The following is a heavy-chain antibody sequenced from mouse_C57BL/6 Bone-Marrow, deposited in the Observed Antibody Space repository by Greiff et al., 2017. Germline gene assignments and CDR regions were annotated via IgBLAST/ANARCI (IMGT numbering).Heavy chain of an antibody. V-gene: IGHV1-69*01. CDR1: GYTFTSYW. CDR2: IDPSDSYT. Sequence: QVQLKQSGAELVMPGASVKLSCKASGYTFTSYWMHWVKQRPGQGLEWIGEIDPSDSYTNYNQKFQGKSTLTVDKSSSTAYMQLSSLPSDDSAVYYCARATMVTTDYAMDYWGQGTSVTVSS. D-gene: IGHD2-2*01. CDR3: ARATMVTTDYAMDY. J-gene: IGHJ4*01.